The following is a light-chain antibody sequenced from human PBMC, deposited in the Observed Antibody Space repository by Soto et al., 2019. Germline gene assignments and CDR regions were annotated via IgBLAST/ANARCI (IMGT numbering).Light chain of an antibody. V-gene: IGKV3-20*01. CDR2: AAS. J-gene: IGKJ3*01. CDR1: QSVSSSY. CDR3: QQYGSSPSFP. Sequence: EIVLTQSPGTLSLSPGERATLSCRASQSVSSSYLAWYQQKPGQAPRLLIYAASGSATGIPDRFSGSGSGTDLPLTISRLEPEDCAVYYWQQYGSSPSFPFRRRTKVDIK.